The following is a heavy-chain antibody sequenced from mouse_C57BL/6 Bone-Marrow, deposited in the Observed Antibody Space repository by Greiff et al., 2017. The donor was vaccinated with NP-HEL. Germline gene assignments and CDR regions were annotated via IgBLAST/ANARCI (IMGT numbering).Heavy chain of an antibody. CDR1: GYAFSSSW. D-gene: IGHD2-5*01. CDR3: ASLYSNYSYAMDY. Sequence: VQVVESGPELVKPGASVKISCKASGYAFSSSWMNWVKQRPGQGLEWIGRIYPGDGDTNYNGKFKGKATLTADKSSSTAYMQLSSLTSEDSAVYFCASLYSNYSYAMDYWGQGTSVTVSS. CDR2: IYPGDGDT. V-gene: IGHV1-82*01. J-gene: IGHJ4*01.